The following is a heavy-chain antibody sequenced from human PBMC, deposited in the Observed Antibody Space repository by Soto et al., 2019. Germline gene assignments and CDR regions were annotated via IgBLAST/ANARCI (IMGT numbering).Heavy chain of an antibody. D-gene: IGHD3-22*01. V-gene: IGHV3-30*18. CDR1: GFTFSSYG. Sequence: GGSLRLSCAASGFTFSSYGMHWVRQAPGKGLEWVAVISYDGSNKYYADSVKGRFTISRDNSKNTLYLQMNSLRAEDTAVYYCAKEDYYDSSGYFDVRSFLDVWGQGTTVTVSS. CDR3: AKEDYYDSSGYFDVRSFLDV. J-gene: IGHJ6*02. CDR2: ISYDGSNK.